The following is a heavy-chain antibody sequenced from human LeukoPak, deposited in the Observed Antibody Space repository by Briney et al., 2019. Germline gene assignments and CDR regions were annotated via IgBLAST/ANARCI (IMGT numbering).Heavy chain of an antibody. V-gene: IGHV3-53*04. Sequence: PGGSLRLSCAASEVSSNYMSWVRQAPGKGLEWVPVIYSGSRTYYADSVKGRFTISRHNSKNTLYLQMNSLKPDDTAVYYCASGEGWYGDWYFDLWGRGTLVTVSS. J-gene: IGHJ2*01. CDR3: ASGEGWYGDWYFDL. D-gene: IGHD6-19*01. CDR1: EVSSNY. CDR2: IYSGSRT.